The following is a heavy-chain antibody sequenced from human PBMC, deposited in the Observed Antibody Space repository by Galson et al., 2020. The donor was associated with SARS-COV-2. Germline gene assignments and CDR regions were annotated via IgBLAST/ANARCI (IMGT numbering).Heavy chain of an antibody. CDR2: IFYSGNT. CDR3: VKNGDYCMDV. J-gene: IGHJ6*03. V-gene: IGHV4-4*02. Sequence: SQTLSLTCGVSSGSINNNKWWSWVRQPPGKGLEWIGEIFYSGNTNYNPSLKSRVIISLDRPNNQFSLELTSVTAADTAVYYCVKNGDYCMDVWGKGTTDTVSS. D-gene: IGHD2-8*01. CDR1: SGSINNNKW.